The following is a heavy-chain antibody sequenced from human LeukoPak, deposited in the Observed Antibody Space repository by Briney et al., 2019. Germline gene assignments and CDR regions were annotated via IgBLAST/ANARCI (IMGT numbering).Heavy chain of an antibody. CDR2: LYHSGST. D-gene: IGHD3-10*01. CDR3: AKSNGYGLVDI. V-gene: IGHV4-38-2*02. Sequence: PAETLSLTCTVSGYSISSGYYWGWIRQPPGKGLEWIGSLYHSGSTYYNPSLKSRLTISLDTSGNQFSLKLNSVSAADTAVYYCAKSNGYGLVDIWGQGTMVTVSS. CDR1: GYSISSGYY. J-gene: IGHJ3*02.